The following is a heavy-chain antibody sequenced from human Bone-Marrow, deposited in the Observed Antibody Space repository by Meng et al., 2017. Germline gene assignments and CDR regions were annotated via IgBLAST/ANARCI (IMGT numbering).Heavy chain of an antibody. V-gene: IGHV1-69*05. J-gene: IGHJ3*02. D-gene: IGHD5-24*01. Sequence: SVKVSCKASGGTFSSYAISWVRQAPGQGLEWMGGIIPIFGTANYAQKFQGRVTITTDESTSTAYMELSSLRSEDTAVYYCASPSLPNRRDCYNYNSGAFDIWGQGTMVTVSS. CDR1: GGTFSSYA. CDR2: IIPIFGTA. CDR3: ASPSLPNRRDCYNYNSGAFDI.